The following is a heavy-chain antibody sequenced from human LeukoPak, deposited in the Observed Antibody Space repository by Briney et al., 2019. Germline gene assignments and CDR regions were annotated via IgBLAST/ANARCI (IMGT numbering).Heavy chain of an antibody. V-gene: IGHV3-30-3*01. CDR1: GFTFSSYA. Sequence: GGSLRLSCAASGFTFSSYAMHWVRQAPGKGLEWVADISYDGSNKYYADSVKGRFTISRDNSKNTLYLQMNSLGAEDTAVYYCARGPERTGVGTRYYYDMDVWGQGTTVTVSS. J-gene: IGHJ6*02. CDR3: ARGPERTGVGTRYYYDMDV. CDR2: ISYDGSNK. D-gene: IGHD2-8*01.